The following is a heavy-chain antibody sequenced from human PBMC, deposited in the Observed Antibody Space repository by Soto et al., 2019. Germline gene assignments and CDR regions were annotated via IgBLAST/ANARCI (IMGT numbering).Heavy chain of an antibody. CDR1: GYAFTTYG. Sequence: QVHLVQSGAEVKKPGASVKVSCKGSGYAFTTYGITWVRQAPGQGLEWMGWISAHNGNTNYAQKLQGRVTVTRDTSTSTAYMELRSLRYDDTAVYYCARWRYVDYWGQGALVTVYS. CDR2: ISAHNGNT. V-gene: IGHV1-18*01. J-gene: IGHJ4*02. CDR3: ARWRYVDY. D-gene: IGHD1-1*01.